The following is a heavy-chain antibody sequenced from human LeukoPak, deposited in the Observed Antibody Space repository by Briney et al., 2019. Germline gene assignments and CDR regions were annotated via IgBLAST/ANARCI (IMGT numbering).Heavy chain of an antibody. CDR3: ARDSNLEYSSSRGLGR. CDR2: IYASGST. V-gene: IGHV4-4*07. CDR1: GGSVSSYY. J-gene: IGHJ4*02. D-gene: IGHD6-6*01. Sequence: SETLSLICTVSGGSVSSYYWSWIRQPAGKGLEWIGRIYASGSTYYNPSLKSRVTMSVDTSKNQFSLRLTTVTAADTAVYYCARDSNLEYSSSRGLGRWGQGTLVTVSS.